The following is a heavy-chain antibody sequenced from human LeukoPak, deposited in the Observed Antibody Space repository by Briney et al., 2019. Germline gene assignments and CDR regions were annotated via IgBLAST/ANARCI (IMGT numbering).Heavy chain of an antibody. CDR3: ARDPREFDWPHFFDH. J-gene: IGHJ4*02. V-gene: IGHV1-69*06. CDR1: GGTFSSYA. D-gene: IGHD3-9*01. CDR2: IIPIFGTA. Sequence: SVKVSCKASGGTFSSYAISWVRQAPGQGLEWMGGIIPIFGTANYAQKFQGRVTITADKSTSTAYMELSSLRSDDTAVYYCARDPREFDWPHFFDHWGQGTLVTVSS.